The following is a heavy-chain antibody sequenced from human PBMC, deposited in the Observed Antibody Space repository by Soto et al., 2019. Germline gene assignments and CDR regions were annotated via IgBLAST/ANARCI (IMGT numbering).Heavy chain of an antibody. CDR3: ASRAPGYSGYDTIRY. D-gene: IGHD5-12*01. V-gene: IGHV4-34*01. Sequence: SETLSLTCAVYGGSFSGYYWSWIRQPPGKGLEWIGEINHSGSTNYNPSLKSRVTISVDTSKNQFSLKLSSVTAADTTVYYCASRAPGYSGYDTIRYWGQGTLVTVSS. CDR2: INHSGST. J-gene: IGHJ4*02. CDR1: GGSFSGYY.